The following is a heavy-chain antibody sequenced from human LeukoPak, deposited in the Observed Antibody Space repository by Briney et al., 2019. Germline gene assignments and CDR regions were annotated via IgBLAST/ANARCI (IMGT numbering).Heavy chain of an antibody. CDR3: ARGLRRQAARTFAY. Sequence: SETLSLTCTVSGGSISTSSYYWGWIRQPPGKGLECIGNIYYSGSTNYNPSLKSRVTISVDTSKNQFSLKLSSVTAADTAVYYCARGLRRQAARTFAYWGQGTLVTVSS. J-gene: IGHJ4*02. D-gene: IGHD6-6*01. CDR1: GGSISTSSYY. V-gene: IGHV4-39*07. CDR2: IYYSGST.